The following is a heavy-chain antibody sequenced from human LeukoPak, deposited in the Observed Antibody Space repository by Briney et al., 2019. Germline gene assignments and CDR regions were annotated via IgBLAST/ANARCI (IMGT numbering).Heavy chain of an antibody. V-gene: IGHV4-4*02. J-gene: IGHJ4*02. D-gene: IGHD3-22*01. Sequence: SETLSLTCAVSGGSISSSNWWSWVRQPPGKGLEWIGEIYHSGSTNYNPSLKSRVTISVDTSKNQFSLKLSSVTAADTAVYYCAGGFFSYDSSGYGYWGQGTLVTVSS. CDR1: GGSISSSNW. CDR2: IYHSGST. CDR3: AGGFFSYDSSGYGY.